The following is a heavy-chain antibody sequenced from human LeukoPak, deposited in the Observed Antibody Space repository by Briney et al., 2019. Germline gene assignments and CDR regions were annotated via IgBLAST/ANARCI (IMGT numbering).Heavy chain of an antibody. CDR1: GDSIGSSY. CDR3: GRGGYSGYDYIDY. CDR2: IYYSGST. J-gene: IGHJ4*02. Sequence: SETLSLTCIVSGDSIGSSYWSWIRQPPGKGLEWIGYIYYSGSTNCNPSLKSRVTISLDTSKNQFSLKLTSVIAADTAVYYCGRGGYSGYDYIDYWGQGTLVTVSS. V-gene: IGHV4-59*01. D-gene: IGHD5-12*01.